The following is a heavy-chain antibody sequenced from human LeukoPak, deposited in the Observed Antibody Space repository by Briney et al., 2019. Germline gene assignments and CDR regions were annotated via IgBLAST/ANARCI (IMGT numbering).Heavy chain of an antibody. Sequence: GGSLRLSCAASGFTFDDYGMSWVRQAPGKGLEWVSGINWNGGSTGYADSVKGRFTISRDNAKNSLYLQKNSLRAEDPALYYCARIGYSTTKLNYYYYMDVWGKGTTVTVSS. V-gene: IGHV3-20*04. CDR2: INWNGGST. CDR1: GFTFDDYG. J-gene: IGHJ6*03. CDR3: ARIGYSTTKLNYYYYMDV. D-gene: IGHD2-8*01.